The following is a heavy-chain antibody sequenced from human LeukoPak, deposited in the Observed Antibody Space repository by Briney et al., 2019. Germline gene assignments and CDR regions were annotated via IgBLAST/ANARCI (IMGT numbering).Heavy chain of an antibody. Sequence: ETLSLTCTVSGGSISSSNYFWGWIRQPPGKGLEWVSGIKWDGGRTGYADSVKGRFTISRDNAKNSVYLQMNSLRAEDTALYYCARGSGSSWYFYFDYWGQGTLVTVSS. V-gene: IGHV3-20*04. CDR1: GGSISSSNYF. CDR2: IKWDGGRT. D-gene: IGHD6-13*01. J-gene: IGHJ4*02. CDR3: ARGSGSSWYFYFDY.